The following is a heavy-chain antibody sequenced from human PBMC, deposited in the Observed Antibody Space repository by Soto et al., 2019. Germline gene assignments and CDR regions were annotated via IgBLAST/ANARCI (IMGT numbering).Heavy chain of an antibody. Sequence: QLQLQELGPGLVKPSETLSLTCTVSGGSISGTSYYWGWIRQPPGKGLEWIATIYYSGSTYYNPSLKSRVTISVDTSKNQFSLKLSSVTAADTAVYYCARHDFGDYGPFDYWGQGTLVTVSS. J-gene: IGHJ4*02. V-gene: IGHV4-39*01. CDR1: GGSISGTSYY. D-gene: IGHD4-17*01. CDR3: ARHDFGDYGPFDY. CDR2: IYYSGST.